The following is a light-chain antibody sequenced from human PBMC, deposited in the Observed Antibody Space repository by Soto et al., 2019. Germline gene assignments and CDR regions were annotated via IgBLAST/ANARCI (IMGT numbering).Light chain of an antibody. V-gene: IGLV2-14*01. CDR2: EVS. Sequence: QSALTQPASVSGSPGQSITISCTGSTSDVGSSNYVSWYQQHPGEAPKLILYEVSRRPSGVSDRFSGSKSGNTASLTVSWLQAEDEADYYCSSYTIITTPFVFGSGTKVTVL. J-gene: IGLJ1*01. CDR3: SSYTIITTPFV. CDR1: TSDVGSSNY.